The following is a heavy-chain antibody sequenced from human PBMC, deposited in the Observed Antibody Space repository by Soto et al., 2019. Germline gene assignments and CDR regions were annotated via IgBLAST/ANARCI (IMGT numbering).Heavy chain of an antibody. J-gene: IGHJ4*02. Sequence: GASVKVSCKVSGYTLTELSMHWVRQAPGKGLEWMGGFDPEDGETIYAQKFQGRVTMTEDTSTDTAYMELSSLRSEDTAVYYCATDYGSGSYYYFDYWGQGTLVTVSS. V-gene: IGHV1-24*01. CDR2: FDPEDGET. CDR3: ATDYGSGSYYYFDY. D-gene: IGHD3-10*01. CDR1: GYTLTELS.